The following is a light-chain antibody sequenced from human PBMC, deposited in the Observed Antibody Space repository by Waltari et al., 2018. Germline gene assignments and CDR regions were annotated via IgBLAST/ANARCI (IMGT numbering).Light chain of an antibody. J-gene: IGKJ4*01. CDR1: QSIDNN. Sequence: EVVMTQSPYTLSVSPGERVTLPCKASQSIDNNLACYQQKPGQAPRLLIYGAATRASGVPARFSGSGSGTEFTLTISSLQSEDCAVFYCQQYNRWPPLTFGGGTKVEIK. V-gene: IGKV3-15*01. CDR2: GAA. CDR3: QQYNRWPPLT.